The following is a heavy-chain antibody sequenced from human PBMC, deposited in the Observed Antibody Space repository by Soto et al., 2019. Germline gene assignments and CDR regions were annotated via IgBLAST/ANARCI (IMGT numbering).Heavy chain of an antibody. J-gene: IGHJ4*02. D-gene: IGHD3-3*01. Sequence: GGSLRLSCAASGFTFSSYAMHWVRQAPGKGLEWVAVISYDGSNKYYADSVKGRFTISRDNSKNTLYLQMNSLRAEDTAVYYCATTLIYDFWSGYFSGFDYWGQGTLVTVSS. V-gene: IGHV3-30-3*01. CDR2: ISYDGSNK. CDR3: ATTLIYDFWSGYFSGFDY. CDR1: GFTFSSYA.